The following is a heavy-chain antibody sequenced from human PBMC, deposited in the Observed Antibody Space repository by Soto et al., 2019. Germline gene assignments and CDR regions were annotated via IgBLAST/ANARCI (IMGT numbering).Heavy chain of an antibody. V-gene: IGHV3-48*01. CDR2: ISSSSSTI. Sequence: GGSLRLSCAASGFTFSTYVMSWVRQAPGKGPEWVSYISSSSSTIYYADSVKGRFTISRDNAKNSLYLQMNSLRAEDTAVYYCARAVSAVTTWRDYYYMDVWGKGTTVTVPS. CDR3: ARAVSAVTTWRDYYYMDV. CDR1: GFTFSTYV. D-gene: IGHD4-4*01. J-gene: IGHJ6*03.